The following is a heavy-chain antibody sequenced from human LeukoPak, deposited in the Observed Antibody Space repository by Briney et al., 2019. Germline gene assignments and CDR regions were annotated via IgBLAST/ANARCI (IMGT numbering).Heavy chain of an antibody. D-gene: IGHD3-22*01. CDR1: GFTFSNYA. Sequence: GGSLRLSCAASGFTFSNYAMGWVRQAPGKGLEWVSAIGGSGISALYADSVTGRFTISRDKSRNTLYLHMNSLRADDTAVYFRAKRDSTGYSTSFFDYWGQGALVTVSS. CDR3: AKRDSTGYSTSFFDY. CDR2: IGGSGISA. J-gene: IGHJ4*02. V-gene: IGHV3-23*01.